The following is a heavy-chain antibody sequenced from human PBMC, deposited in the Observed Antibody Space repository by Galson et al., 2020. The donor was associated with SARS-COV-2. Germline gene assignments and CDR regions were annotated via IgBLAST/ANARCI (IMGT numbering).Heavy chain of an antibody. D-gene: IGHD3-10*01. CDR2: VSGYSGKK. CDR3: ARAGKYGSGGYPLDY. CDR1: GYTFTNYD. Sequence: ASVKVSCKASGYTFTNYDISWVRQAPGQGLEWMGWVSGYSGKKNYAQKLQGRVTMTTDTSTSTAYMELGSLRSDDTAVYYCARAGKYGSGGYPLDYWGQGTLVTISS. V-gene: IGHV1-18*04. J-gene: IGHJ4*02.